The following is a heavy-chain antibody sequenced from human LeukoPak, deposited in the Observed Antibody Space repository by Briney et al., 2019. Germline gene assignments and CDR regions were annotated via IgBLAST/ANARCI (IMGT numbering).Heavy chain of an antibody. CDR1: GFSISSSSYY. CDR3: ARHLPHEYTTVVTPGFQH. CDR2: IDYSGST. V-gene: IGHV4-39*01. J-gene: IGHJ1*01. Sequence: SETLSLTRTVSGFSISSSSYYWGWLRQPPGKGLEWIGSIDYSGSTYYNPSLKSRVTISVDTSKNQFSLKLSSVTAADTAVYYCARHLPHEYTTVVTPGFQHWGQGTLVTVSS. D-gene: IGHD4-23*01.